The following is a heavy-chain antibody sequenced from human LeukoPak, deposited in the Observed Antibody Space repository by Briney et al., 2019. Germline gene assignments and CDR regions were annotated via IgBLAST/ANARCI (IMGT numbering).Heavy chain of an antibody. CDR3: ARVDTAMVTLFYLDY. Sequence: PGGSLRLSCAASGFTFSSYAMHWVRQAPGKGLEWVAVISYDGSNKYYADSVKGRFTISRDNSKNTLYLQMNSLRAEDTAVYYCARVDTAMVTLFYLDYWGQGTLVTVSS. D-gene: IGHD5-18*01. CDR1: GFTFSSYA. CDR2: ISYDGSNK. J-gene: IGHJ4*02. V-gene: IGHV3-30-3*01.